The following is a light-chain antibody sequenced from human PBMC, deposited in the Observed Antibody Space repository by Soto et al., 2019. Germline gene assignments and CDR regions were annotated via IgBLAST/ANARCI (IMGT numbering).Light chain of an antibody. CDR3: EIWDR. CDR2: LESSGSY. V-gene: IGLV4-60*03. Sequence: QLVLTQSSSASASLGSSVKLTCTLSSGHTNCFIAWHQQQPGKAPRYLMKLESSGSYDKGSGVPDRFSGSSSGADRYLTISNLQSEDEADYYCEIWDRFGGGTQLTVL. CDR1: SGHTNCF. J-gene: IGLJ2*01.